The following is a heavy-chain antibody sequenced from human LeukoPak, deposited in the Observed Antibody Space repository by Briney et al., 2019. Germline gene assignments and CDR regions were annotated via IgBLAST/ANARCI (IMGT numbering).Heavy chain of an antibody. V-gene: IGHV3-23*01. CDR3: AKGAYDYIEIGYFDS. D-gene: IGHD5-12*01. CDR1: GFTSTDYA. Sequence: GGSLRLSCAASGFTSTDYAMNWVRQAPGKGLEWVSVLIGSSGSTDYADSVKGRFTISRDNSKNTLFLQMNSLRAENTAIYYCAKGAYDYIEIGYFDSWGQGTLVTVSS. J-gene: IGHJ4*02. CDR2: LIGSSGST.